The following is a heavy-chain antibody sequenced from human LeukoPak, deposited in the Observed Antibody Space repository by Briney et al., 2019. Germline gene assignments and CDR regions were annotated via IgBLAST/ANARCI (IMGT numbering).Heavy chain of an antibody. CDR2: ISSSGSTI. D-gene: IGHD6-19*01. CDR1: GFTFSSYE. V-gene: IGHV3-48*03. J-gene: IGHJ4*02. CDR3: ARDTYSSGWYAFDY. Sequence: GGSLRLSCAASGFTFSSYEMNWVRQAPGKGLEWVSYISSSGSTIYYADSVKGRFTISRDNAKNSPYPQMNSLRAEDTAVYYCARDTYSSGWYAFDYWGQGTLVTVSS.